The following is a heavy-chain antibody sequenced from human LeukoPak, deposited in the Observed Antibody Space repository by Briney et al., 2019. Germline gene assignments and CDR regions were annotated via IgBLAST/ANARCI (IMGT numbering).Heavy chain of an antibody. Sequence: GGSLRLSCAASGFTFSSYSMNWVRQAPGKGLEWVSYISSSSSTIYYADSVKGRFTISRDNAKNSLYLQMNSLRAEDTAVYYCARDMVRSNAWGYFDYWGQGTQVTVSS. J-gene: IGHJ4*02. CDR3: ARDMVRSNAWGYFDY. CDR1: GFTFSSYS. D-gene: IGHD3-10*01. V-gene: IGHV3-48*01. CDR2: ISSSSSTI.